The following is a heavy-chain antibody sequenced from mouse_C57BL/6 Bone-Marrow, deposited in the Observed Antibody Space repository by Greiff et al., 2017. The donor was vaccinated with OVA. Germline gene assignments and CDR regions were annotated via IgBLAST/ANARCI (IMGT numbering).Heavy chain of an antibody. Sequence: VKLMESGAELVRPGTSVKMSCKASGYTFTNYWIGWAKQRPGHGLEWIGDIYPGGGYTNYNAKFKGKATLTADKSSSTAYMQFSSLTSEDSAIYYCARERLRHYFDYWGQGTTLTVSS. CDR2: IYPGGGYT. V-gene: IGHV1-63*01. CDR1: GYTFTNYW. D-gene: IGHD2-2*01. CDR3: ARERLRHYFDY. J-gene: IGHJ2*01.